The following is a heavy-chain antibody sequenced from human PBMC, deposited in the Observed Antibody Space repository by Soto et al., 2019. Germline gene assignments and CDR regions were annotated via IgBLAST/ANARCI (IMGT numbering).Heavy chain of an antibody. V-gene: IGHV3-30*04. CDR2: IGYDGRNK. Sequence: QVQLVESGGGVVQPGTSLRLSCAASGFTFSSYAMHWVRQAPGKGLEWVAVIGYDGRNKYYADYVKGRFTISRDNSKNPLYLQMNSLRIEDTAVYYCARELERVFDYWGQGTLVTVSS. D-gene: IGHD1-1*01. J-gene: IGHJ4*02. CDR3: ARELERVFDY. CDR1: GFTFSSYA.